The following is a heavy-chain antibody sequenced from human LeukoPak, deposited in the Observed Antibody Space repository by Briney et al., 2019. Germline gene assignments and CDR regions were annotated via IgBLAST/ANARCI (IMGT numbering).Heavy chain of an antibody. Sequence: GSLRLSCAASGFTFSNAWMSWVRQPPGKGLEWIGSIYYSGSTYYNPSLKSRVTISLDTSKNQFSLKLSSVTAADTAVYYCARDSFSSGYHSPLFDYWGQGTLVTVSS. V-gene: IGHV4-4*02. CDR1: GFTFSNAW. J-gene: IGHJ4*02. D-gene: IGHD3-22*01. CDR3: ARDSFSSGYHSPLFDY. CDR2: IYYSGST.